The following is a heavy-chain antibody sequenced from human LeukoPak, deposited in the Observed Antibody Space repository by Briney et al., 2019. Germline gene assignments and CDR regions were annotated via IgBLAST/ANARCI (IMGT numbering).Heavy chain of an antibody. Sequence: SETLSLTCAVYGGSFSGYHWSWIRQPPGKGLEWIGEINHSGSTNYNPSLKSRVTISVDTSKNQFSLKLSSVTAADTAVYYCAGQYSSGWYTYNWFDPWGQGTLVTVSS. CDR1: GGSFSGYH. J-gene: IGHJ5*02. D-gene: IGHD6-19*01. CDR3: AGQYSSGWYTYNWFDP. V-gene: IGHV4-34*01. CDR2: INHSGST.